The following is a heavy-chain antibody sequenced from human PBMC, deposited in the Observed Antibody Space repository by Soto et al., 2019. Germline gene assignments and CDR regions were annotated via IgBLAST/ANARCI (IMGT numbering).Heavy chain of an antibody. CDR1: GGSISSSSYY. J-gene: IGHJ5*01. V-gene: IGHV4-39*01. Sequence: SEPLSLTCTVSGGSISSSSYYWGWIRQPPGKGLEWIGSIYYSGSTYYNPSLKSRVTISVDTSKNQSSLKLTSVTAADTAMYYCARQNGSFRSWFDSWGQGTLVTVSS. D-gene: IGHD3-10*01. CDR3: ARQNGSFRSWFDS. CDR2: IYYSGST.